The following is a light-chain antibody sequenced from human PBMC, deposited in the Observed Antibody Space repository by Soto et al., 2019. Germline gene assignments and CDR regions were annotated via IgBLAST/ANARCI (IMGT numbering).Light chain of an antibody. CDR2: EVS. J-gene: IGLJ2*01. CDR1: SSDVGGYNY. Sequence: QSALTQPPSASGSPGQSLTISCTGTSSDVGGYNYVSWYQQHPGRAPKLMIYEVSKRPSGVPDRFSGSKSGNTASLTVSGLQPEDEADYYCSSYAGSSNLGVFGGGTKVTVL. V-gene: IGLV2-8*01. CDR3: SSYAGSSNLGV.